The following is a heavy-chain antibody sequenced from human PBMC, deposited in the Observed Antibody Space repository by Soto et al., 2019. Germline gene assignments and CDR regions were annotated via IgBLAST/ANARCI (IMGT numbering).Heavy chain of an antibody. CDR1: GYTFTSYD. CDR2: MSPSSGNT. Sequence: ASVKVSCKASGYTFTSYDINWVRQATGQGLEWMGWMSPSSGNTGYAQKLQGRVTMTRDTSTSTAYMELRSLRSDDTALYYCARNEHVFDYWGQGTLVTVSS. CDR3: ARNEHVFDY. J-gene: IGHJ4*02. D-gene: IGHD1-1*01. V-gene: IGHV1-8*01.